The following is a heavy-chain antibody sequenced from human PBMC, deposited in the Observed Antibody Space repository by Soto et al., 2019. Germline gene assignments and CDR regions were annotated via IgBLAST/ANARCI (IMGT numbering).Heavy chain of an antibody. Sequence: SVKVSCKASGSGFISSGIQWVRQAHGQRLEWIGWIVVASGQTNYAQNFRGRVATTRDTSTATAYIELTGLTSEDTAVYFCSADRPDIGVGWWVWGQGTTVTVSS. J-gene: IGHJ6*02. CDR1: GSGFISSG. CDR2: IVVASGQT. V-gene: IGHV1-58*02. D-gene: IGHD2-15*01. CDR3: SADRPDIGVGWWV.